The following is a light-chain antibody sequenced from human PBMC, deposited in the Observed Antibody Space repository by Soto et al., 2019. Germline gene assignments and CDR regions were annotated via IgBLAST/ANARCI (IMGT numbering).Light chain of an antibody. CDR3: AAWEDSQMRV. CDR2: KND. CDR1: PSNIGSNS. J-gene: IGLJ1*01. V-gene: IGLV1-44*01. Sequence: QSVLTQPPSASGTPGQNVSISCPGGPSNIGSNSVNWLQQLPGAAPKLLIYKNDQRPSGVPDRFSGSKSGTSASLAISGLQSEDEADYYCAAWEDSQMRVFGSGTKVTV.